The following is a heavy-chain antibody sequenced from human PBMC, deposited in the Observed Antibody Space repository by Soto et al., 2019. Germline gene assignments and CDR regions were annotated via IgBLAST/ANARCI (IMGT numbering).Heavy chain of an antibody. Sequence: ASVKVSCKASGGTFSSYAISWVRQAPGQGLEWMGGIIPIFGTTNYAQKFQGRVTITADESTSTAYMELSSLRSEDTAVYYCASNGTPGYSSSWYDYWGQGTLVTVSS. CDR1: GGTFSSYA. V-gene: IGHV1-69*13. D-gene: IGHD6-13*01. CDR3: ASNGTPGYSSSWYDY. CDR2: IIPIFGTT. J-gene: IGHJ4*02.